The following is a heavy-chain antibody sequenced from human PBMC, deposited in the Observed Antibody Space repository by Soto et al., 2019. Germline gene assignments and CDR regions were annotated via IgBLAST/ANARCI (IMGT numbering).Heavy chain of an antibody. Sequence: GDSLKISCKGSGYSFTSYWIGWVRQMHGKGLERMGIIYPGDSDTRYSPSFQGQVTISADKSITTAYLQWSSLISSDTAMDYCAVSSSSFSKYYCRNVWGRVTTVAFSS. CDR3: AVSSSSFSKYYCRNV. V-gene: IGHV5-51*01. J-gene: IGHJ6*04. CDR1: GYSFTSYW. CDR2: IYPGDSDT. D-gene: IGHD6-6*01.